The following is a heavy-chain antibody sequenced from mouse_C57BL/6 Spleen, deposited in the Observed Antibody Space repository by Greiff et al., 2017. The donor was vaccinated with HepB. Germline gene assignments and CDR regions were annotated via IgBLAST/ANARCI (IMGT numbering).Heavy chain of an antibody. CDR1: GFTFSDYY. D-gene: IGHD1-1*01. J-gene: IGHJ4*01. V-gene: IGHV5-12*01. CDR2: ISNGGGST. CDR3: ARHGWRYYGSSLYYYAMDY. Sequence: EVNLVESGGGLVQPGGSLKLSCAASGFTFSDYYMSWVRQTPEKRLEWVAYISNGGGSTYYPDTVKGRFTISRDNAKNTLYLQMSRLKSEDTAMYYCARHGWRYYGSSLYYYAMDYWGQGPSVTVSS.